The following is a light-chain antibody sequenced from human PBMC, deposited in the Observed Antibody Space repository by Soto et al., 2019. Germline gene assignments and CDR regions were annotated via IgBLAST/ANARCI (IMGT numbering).Light chain of an antibody. CDR3: QQYSVSPWT. J-gene: IGKJ1*01. Sequence: EIVLTQSPGTLSLSPGERATLSCRASEIITTRFIAWYQQKRGQAPRLVIWGASRRATGIPDRFSGSGCGTDFALTVSRLEPEDFAVYYCQQYSVSPWTFGQGTRVEIK. CDR1: EIITTRF. CDR2: GAS. V-gene: IGKV3-20*01.